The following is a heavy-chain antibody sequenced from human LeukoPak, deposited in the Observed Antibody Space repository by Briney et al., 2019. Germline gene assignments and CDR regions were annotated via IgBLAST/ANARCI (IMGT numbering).Heavy chain of an antibody. J-gene: IGHJ6*02. CDR3: ARDPDPYYYYYYGMDV. CDR2: IIPILGIA. CDR1: GSTFSSYA. Sequence: SVKVSCKASGSTFSSYAISWVRQAPGQGLEWMGRIIPILGIANYAQKFQGRVTITADKSTSTAYMELSSLRSEDTAVYYCARDPDPYYYYYYGMDVWGQGTTVTISS. V-gene: IGHV1-69*04.